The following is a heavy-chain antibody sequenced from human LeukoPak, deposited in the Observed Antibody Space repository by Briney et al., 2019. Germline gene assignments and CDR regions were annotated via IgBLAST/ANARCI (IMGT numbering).Heavy chain of an antibody. V-gene: IGHV4-34*01. J-gene: IGHJ4*02. CDR1: GGSFSGYY. Sequence: SETLSLTCAVYGGSFSGYYWSWIRQPPGKGLEWIGEINHSGSTNYNPSLKSRVTISVDTSKNQFSLKLSSVTAADTAVHYCARGSSYYDSPLDYWGQGTLVTVSS. CDR2: INHSGST. CDR3: ARGSSYYDSPLDY. D-gene: IGHD3-22*01.